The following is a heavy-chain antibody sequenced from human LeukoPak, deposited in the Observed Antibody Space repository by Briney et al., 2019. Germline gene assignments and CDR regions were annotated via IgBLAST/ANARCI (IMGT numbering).Heavy chain of an antibody. CDR1: GYTFSSYW. D-gene: IGHD3-10*01. CDR3: DMVRGYYYHGLDV. CDR2: INSDGSST. V-gene: IGHV3-74*01. J-gene: IGHJ6*02. Sequence: GGSLRLACAASGYTFSSYWMHWVRQTPGKGLVWVSRINSDGSSTSYADSVKGRFTISRDNAMNTLYLQMNSLRAEDTAVYYCDMVRGYYYHGLDVWGQGTTVTVSS.